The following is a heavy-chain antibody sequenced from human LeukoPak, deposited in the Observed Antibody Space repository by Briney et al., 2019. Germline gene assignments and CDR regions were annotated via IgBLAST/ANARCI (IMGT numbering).Heavy chain of an antibody. D-gene: IGHD3-22*01. Sequence: GGSLRLSWAAAAFTFGSNWMDWVRQAPGKWLGWVSRINSVGSSTSYADSGKGRFTISRDNAKNTLYLQMNSLRAEDTAVYYCASGGYYYDSSGVFDYWGQGTLVTVSS. V-gene: IGHV3-74*01. J-gene: IGHJ4*02. CDR3: ASGGYYYDSSGVFDY. CDR1: AFTFGSNW. CDR2: INSVGSST.